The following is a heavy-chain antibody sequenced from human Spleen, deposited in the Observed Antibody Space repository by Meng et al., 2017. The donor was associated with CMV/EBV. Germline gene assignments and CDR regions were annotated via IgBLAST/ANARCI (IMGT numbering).Heavy chain of an antibody. CDR1: GCTFSSYE. V-gene: IGHV3-48*03. D-gene: IGHD5-18*01. CDR3: ARDRRRQLWGRDFNYYVMDV. Sequence: GESLKISCAASGCTFSSYEMNWVRQAPGKGLEWVSYISSGGSTIYYADSVKGRFTISRDNSKNTLYLQMNSLRAEDPAVYYCARDRRRQLWGRDFNYYVMDVWGQGTTVTVSS. J-gene: IGHJ6*02. CDR2: ISSGGSTI.